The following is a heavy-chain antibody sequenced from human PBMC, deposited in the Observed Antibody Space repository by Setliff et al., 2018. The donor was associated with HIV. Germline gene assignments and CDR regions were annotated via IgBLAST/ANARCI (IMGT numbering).Heavy chain of an antibody. D-gene: IGHD3-3*01. CDR1: GGSFSGYY. Sequence: SETLSLTCAVYGGSFSGYYWSWIRQPPGKGLEWIGEINHSGSTNHNPSLKSRVTISVDTSKNQFSLKLSSVTAADTAVYYCARGPYDFWSGYYMAVWGQGTLVTVSS. CDR2: INHSGST. CDR3: ARGPYDFWSGYYMAV. V-gene: IGHV4-34*01. J-gene: IGHJ4*02.